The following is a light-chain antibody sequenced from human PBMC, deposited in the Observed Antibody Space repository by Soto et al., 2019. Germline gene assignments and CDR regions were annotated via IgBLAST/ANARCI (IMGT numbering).Light chain of an antibody. Sequence: QLVLTQPPSVSGAPGQRVTISCTGRSSNIGAGYDVHWYQQLPGAAPKLLIYDNTNRPSGIPDRFSGSKSGTSASLAITGLQAEDEADYYCQSYDSSLSGYVFGSGTKVTVL. CDR2: DNT. V-gene: IGLV1-40*01. CDR1: SSNIGAGYD. J-gene: IGLJ1*01. CDR3: QSYDSSLSGYV.